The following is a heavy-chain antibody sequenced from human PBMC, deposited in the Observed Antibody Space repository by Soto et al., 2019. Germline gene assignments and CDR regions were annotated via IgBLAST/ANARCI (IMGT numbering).Heavy chain of an antibody. D-gene: IGHD2-8*02. CDR2: ITSTGSTR. Sequence: EVQLVESGGGLVQPGGSLRLSCAASGFTFSSYEMNWVRQAPGKGLEWVSDITSTGSTRYYADSVKGRFTISRDNAKNLLYLQMNILRADNTAVYYWARGYCTSSACHWNFDYWGQGTLVTVSS. CDR1: GFTFSSYE. J-gene: IGHJ4*02. CDR3: ARGYCTSSACHWNFDY. V-gene: IGHV3-48*03.